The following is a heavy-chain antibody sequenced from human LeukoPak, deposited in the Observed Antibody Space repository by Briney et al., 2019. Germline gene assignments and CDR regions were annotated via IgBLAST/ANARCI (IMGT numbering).Heavy chain of an antibody. CDR1: GGSFSGYY. CDR3: ARRYDSSGYYRLPFDY. Sequence: PSETLSLTCAVYGGSFSGYYWNWIRQPPGKGLEWIGEINHSGSTNYNPSLKSRVTISVDTSKNQFSLKLSSVTAADTAVYYCARRYDSSGYYRLPFDYWGQGTLVTVSS. J-gene: IGHJ4*02. D-gene: IGHD3-22*01. V-gene: IGHV4-34*01. CDR2: INHSGST.